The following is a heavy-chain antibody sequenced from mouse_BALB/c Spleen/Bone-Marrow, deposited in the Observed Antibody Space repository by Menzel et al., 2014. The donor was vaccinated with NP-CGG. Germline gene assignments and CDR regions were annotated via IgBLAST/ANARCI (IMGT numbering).Heavy chain of an antibody. Sequence: VQRVESGPELAKPGASVKMSCKASGYTFTDSWIHWIKQRPGQSLEWIGYINPSTGYAEYNQNFKDKATLTVDKSSSTAYMQLSSLTSEDSAVYYCARDYWGQGTTLTVSS. J-gene: IGHJ2*01. CDR2: INPSTGYA. CDR3: ARDY. V-gene: IGHV1-7*01. CDR1: GYTFTDSW.